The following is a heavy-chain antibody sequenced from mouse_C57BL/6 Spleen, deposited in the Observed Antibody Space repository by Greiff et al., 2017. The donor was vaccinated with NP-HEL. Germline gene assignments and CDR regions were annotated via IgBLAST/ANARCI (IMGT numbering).Heavy chain of an antibody. D-gene: IGHD1-1*01. CDR2: INPNNGGT. Sequence: EVQLQQSGPELVKPGASVKMSCKASGYTFTDYNMHWVKQSHGKSLEWIGYINPNNGGTSYNQKFKGKATLTVNKSSSTAYMELRSLTSEDSAVYYWARWGTTVVANDYWGQGTTLTVSS. V-gene: IGHV1-22*01. CDR3: ARWGTTVVANDY. J-gene: IGHJ2*01. CDR1: GYTFTDYN.